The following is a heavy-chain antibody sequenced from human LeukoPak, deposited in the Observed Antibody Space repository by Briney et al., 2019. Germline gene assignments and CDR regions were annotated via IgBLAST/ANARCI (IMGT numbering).Heavy chain of an antibody. D-gene: IGHD5-18*01. V-gene: IGHV1-46*01. CDR2: INPSGGSP. Sequence: EASVKVSCKPSGYTFTSFYIHWVRQAPGHGLEWMGIINPSGGSPTYAQKFQGRVTMTRDTSTSTVYMELSSLRSEDTAVYYCARGGYTYGYLSDAFDIWGQGTMVTVCS. CDR3: ARGGYTYGYLSDAFDI. CDR1: GYTFTSFY. J-gene: IGHJ3*02.